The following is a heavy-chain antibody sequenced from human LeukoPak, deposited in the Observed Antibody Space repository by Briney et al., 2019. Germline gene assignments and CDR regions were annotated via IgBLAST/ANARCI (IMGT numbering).Heavy chain of an antibody. CDR1: GFTFSSSA. CDR2: ISYDGSNK. J-gene: IGHJ3*02. D-gene: IGHD3-22*01. V-gene: IGHV3-30-3*01. CDR3: ARTYDTSGLFYAFDI. Sequence: QPGGSLRLSCGASGFTFSSSAMCWVRQAPGKGLEWVAVISYDGSNKYYADSVKGRFTISRDNSKNTLYLQMNSLRAEDTAVYYCARTYDTSGLFYAFDIWGQGTVVTVSS.